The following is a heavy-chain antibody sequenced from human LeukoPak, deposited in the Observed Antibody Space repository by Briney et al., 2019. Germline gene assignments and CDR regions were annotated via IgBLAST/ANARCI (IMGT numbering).Heavy chain of an antibody. V-gene: IGHV3-23*01. CDR2: ISGSGGST. D-gene: IGHD1-26*01. Sequence: PGGSLRLSCAVSGFTLSSYSMKWVRQAPGKGLEWVSAISGSGGSTYYADSVKGRFTISRDNSKNTLYLQMNSLRAEDTAVYYCAKDHFGGSYAPDAFDIWGQGTMVTVSS. CDR1: GFTLSSYS. J-gene: IGHJ3*02. CDR3: AKDHFGGSYAPDAFDI.